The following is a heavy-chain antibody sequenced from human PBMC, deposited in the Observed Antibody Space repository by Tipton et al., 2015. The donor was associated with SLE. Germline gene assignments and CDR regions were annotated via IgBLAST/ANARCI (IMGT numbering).Heavy chain of an antibody. J-gene: IGHJ6*02. CDR1: GHSISSGYY. CDR3: VRGMLTWRGAIVGVDV. Sequence: TLSLTCTVSGHSISSGYYWSWIRQAPGKGLEWLESIFDSGNTYYNPSLKSRVTTSVDTSTNQFSLKLSSVTAADTAMYYCVRGMLTWRGAIVGVDVWGQGTTVNVSS. CDR2: IFDSGNT. D-gene: IGHD2-8*01. V-gene: IGHV4-38-2*02.